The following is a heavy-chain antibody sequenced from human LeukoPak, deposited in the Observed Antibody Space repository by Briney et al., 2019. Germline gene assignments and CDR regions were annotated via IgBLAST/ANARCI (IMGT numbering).Heavy chain of an antibody. Sequence: HSETLSLTCTVSGGSFSSYYWGWVRQPPGKGLEWIGYIYYSGGTTYHPSLKNRITISVDTSKDRFSLKLSSVTAADTAVYYCARSGDGYNFGLDGGQGTLVTVSS. CDR1: GGSFSSYY. V-gene: IGHV4-59*01. CDR2: IYYSGGT. D-gene: IGHD5-24*01. CDR3: ARSGDGYNFGLD. J-gene: IGHJ4*02.